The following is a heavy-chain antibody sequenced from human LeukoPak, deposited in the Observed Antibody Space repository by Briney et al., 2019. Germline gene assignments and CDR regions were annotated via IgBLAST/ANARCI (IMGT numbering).Heavy chain of an antibody. D-gene: IGHD3-9*01. J-gene: IGHJ4*02. V-gene: IGHV3-23*01. Sequence: GGSLRLSCAASGFTFSSYAMTWVRQAPGKGLEWVSAISGSGGGTYYADSVKGRFTLSRDNSKNTLYLQMNSLTTEDTAAYYCARVYYNILTGFPRSRGYLDYWGQGTLVTVSS. CDR2: ISGSGGGT. CDR1: GFTFSSYA. CDR3: ARVYYNILTGFPRSRGYLDY.